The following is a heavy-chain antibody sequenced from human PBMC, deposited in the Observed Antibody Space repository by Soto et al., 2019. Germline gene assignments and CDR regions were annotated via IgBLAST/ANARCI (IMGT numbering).Heavy chain of an antibody. CDR2: ISGSGRST. J-gene: IGHJ4*02. CDR3: AKDSGYSYGYDYFDY. D-gene: IGHD5-18*01. V-gene: IGHV3-23*01. CDR1: GFTFSSYA. Sequence: GGSLRLSCAASGFTFSSYALSWVRQAPGKGLEWVSAISGSGRSTYYADSVRGRFTISRDNSKDTLYLQMSSLRAEDTAVYYCAKDSGYSYGYDYFDYWGQGTLVTVSS.